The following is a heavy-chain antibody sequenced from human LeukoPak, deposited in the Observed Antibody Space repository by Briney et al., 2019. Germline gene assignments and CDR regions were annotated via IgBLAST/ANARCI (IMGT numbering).Heavy chain of an antibody. D-gene: IGHD3-10*01. CDR2: IIPIFGTE. V-gene: IGHV1-69*13. CDR3: ARAGVRGVISWFDP. CDR1: GGTFSSYA. Sequence: GASVKVSCKASGGTFSSYAISWVRQAPGQGLEWMGGIIPIFGTENYAQKFQGRVTITADESTSTAYMELSSLRSEDTAVYYCARAGVRGVISWFDPWGQGTLVTVSS. J-gene: IGHJ5*02.